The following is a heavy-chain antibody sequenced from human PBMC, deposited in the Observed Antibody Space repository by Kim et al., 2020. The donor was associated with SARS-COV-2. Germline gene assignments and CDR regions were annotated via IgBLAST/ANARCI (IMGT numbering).Heavy chain of an antibody. CDR3: ASALGL. J-gene: IGHJ4*02. V-gene: IGHV4-4*07. CDR1: GDSLSSDY. D-gene: IGHD3-16*02. CDR2: IYTSGRT. Sequence: SETLSLTCTVSGDSLSSDYWSWNRQPAGKGLEWIGRIYTSGRTNYNPSLQSRVTMSVDMSKNQFSLKLSSVTAADTAVYYCASALGLWGQGTLVTVSS.